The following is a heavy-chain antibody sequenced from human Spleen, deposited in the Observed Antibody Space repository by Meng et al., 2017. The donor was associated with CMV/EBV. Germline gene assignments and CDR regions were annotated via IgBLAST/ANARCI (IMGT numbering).Heavy chain of an antibody. CDR3: ARGGATIFGVVTLFDY. J-gene: IGHJ4*02. CDR1: GGSISSGDYY. CDR2: IYYSGST. Sequence: HGRRQEAVAGLVKPSQTLSLTCTLSGGSISSGDYYWSWIRQPPGKGLEWIGYIYYSGSTYYNPSLKSRVTISVDTSKNQFSLKLSSVTAADTAVYYCARGGATIFGVVTLFDYWGQGTLVTVSS. V-gene: IGHV4-30-4*08. D-gene: IGHD3-3*01.